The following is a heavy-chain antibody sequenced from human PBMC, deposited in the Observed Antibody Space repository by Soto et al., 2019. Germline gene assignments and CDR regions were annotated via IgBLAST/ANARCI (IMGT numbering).Heavy chain of an antibody. CDR2: IYYSGST. CDR3: ARGSGSYIPYYFDY. D-gene: IGHD1-26*01. J-gene: IGHJ4*02. Sequence: PSETLSLTCTVSGGSISSGGYYWSWIRQHPGKGLEWIGYIYYSGSTYYNPSLKSRVTISVDTSKNQFSLKLSSVTAADTAVYYCARGSGSYIPYYFDYWGQGTLVTVSS. V-gene: IGHV4-31*03. CDR1: GGSISSGGYY.